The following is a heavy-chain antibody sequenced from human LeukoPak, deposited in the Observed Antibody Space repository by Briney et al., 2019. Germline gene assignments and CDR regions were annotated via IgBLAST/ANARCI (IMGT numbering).Heavy chain of an antibody. CDR3: ARWSSLDAFDI. CDR1: GGSFSGYY. V-gene: IGHV4-59*01. Sequence: SETLSLTCAVYGGSFSGYYWSWIRQPPGKGLEWIGYIYYSGSTNYNPSLKSRVTISVDTSKNQFSLKLSSVTAADTAVYYCARWSSLDAFDIWGQGTMVTVSS. D-gene: IGHD2-2*01. J-gene: IGHJ3*02. CDR2: IYYSGST.